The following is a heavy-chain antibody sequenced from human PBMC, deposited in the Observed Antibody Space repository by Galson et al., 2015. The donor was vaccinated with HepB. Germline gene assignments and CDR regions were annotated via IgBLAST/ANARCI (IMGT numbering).Heavy chain of an antibody. Sequence: SVKVSCKASGYPFTSYGISWVRQAPGQGLEWMGWINTYNGNTNYAQKVQGRVTMTTDTSTSTAYMELRSLRSDDTAVYYCARDDSSGYFSTVPHYWGQGTLVIVSS. CDR3: ARDDSSGYFSTVPHY. V-gene: IGHV1-18*01. D-gene: IGHD3-22*01. CDR1: GYPFTSYG. CDR2: INTYNGNT. J-gene: IGHJ4*02.